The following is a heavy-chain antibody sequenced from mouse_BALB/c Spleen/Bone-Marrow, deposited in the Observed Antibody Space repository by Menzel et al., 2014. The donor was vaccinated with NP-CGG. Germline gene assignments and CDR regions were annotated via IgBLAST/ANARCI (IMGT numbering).Heavy chain of an antibody. CDR3: ARGELGRAWFAY. CDR1: GFNIKDTY. V-gene: IGHV14-3*02. J-gene: IGHJ3*01. Sequence: AQLKESGAELVKPGASVKLSCTASGFNIKDTYMHWVKQRPEQGLEWIGSIDPANGNTKYDPKFQGKATITADKSSNTAYLQLSSLTSEDSAFYYCARGELGRAWFAYWGQGTLVTVSA. CDR2: IDPANGNT. D-gene: IGHD4-1*01.